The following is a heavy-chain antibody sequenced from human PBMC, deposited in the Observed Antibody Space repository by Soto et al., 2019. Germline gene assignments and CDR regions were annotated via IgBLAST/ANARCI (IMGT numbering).Heavy chain of an antibody. CDR1: GFTFSSYW. V-gene: IGHV3-7*01. Sequence: EVQLVESGGGLVQPGGSLRLSCAASGFTFSSYWMSWVRQAPGKGLEWVANIKQDGSEKYYVDSVKGRFTISRDNAKNSLYLQMNSLRAXXXXXXXXXRVGKGWXDPWGQGTLVT. CDR2: IKQDGSEK. CDR3: XRVGKGWXDP. J-gene: IGHJ5*02. D-gene: IGHD1-26*01.